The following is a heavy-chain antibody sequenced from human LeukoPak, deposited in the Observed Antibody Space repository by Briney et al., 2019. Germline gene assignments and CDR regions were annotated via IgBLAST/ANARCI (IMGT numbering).Heavy chain of an antibody. V-gene: IGHV3-7*04. CDR3: ARGGVNYYDSSGYYQLREY. CDR2: INRDGRER. J-gene: IGHJ4*02. Sequence: GGSLRLSCAVSGFTFSSYWMIWVRQTPGKGLEWVANINRDGRERHYVDSVEGRFTISRDNAKNSLYLQMNSLRAEDTAVYYCARGGVNYYDSSGYYQLREYWGQGTLVTVSS. D-gene: IGHD3-22*01. CDR1: GFTFSSYW.